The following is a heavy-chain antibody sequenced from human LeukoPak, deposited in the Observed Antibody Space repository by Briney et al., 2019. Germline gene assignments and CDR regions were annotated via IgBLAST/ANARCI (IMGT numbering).Heavy chain of an antibody. J-gene: IGHJ4*02. Sequence: GGSLGLSCAASGFTFSTYAMSWVRQAPGKGLEWVSAISGSGGSTYYADSVKGRFTISRDNSKNTLYLQMNSLRAEDTAVYYCARTGGYQLLFDYWGQGTLVTVSS. CDR1: GFTFSTYA. CDR3: ARTGGYQLLFDY. V-gene: IGHV3-23*01. CDR2: ISGSGGST. D-gene: IGHD2-2*01.